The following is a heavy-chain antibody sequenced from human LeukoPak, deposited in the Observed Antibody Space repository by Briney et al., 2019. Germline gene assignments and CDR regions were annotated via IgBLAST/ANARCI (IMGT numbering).Heavy chain of an antibody. J-gene: IGHJ4*02. V-gene: IGHV3-20*04. CDR2: INWNGGST. Sequence: GGSLRLSCADSGFTFDDYGMSWGRHAPRKGLGWVSGINWNGGSTGYADSVKGRFTISRDNATNSLYLQMYSLRAENTALYYCAMPVASSRDYWGQGTLVTVSS. CDR1: GFTFDDYG. D-gene: IGHD2-15*01. CDR3: AMPVASSRDY.